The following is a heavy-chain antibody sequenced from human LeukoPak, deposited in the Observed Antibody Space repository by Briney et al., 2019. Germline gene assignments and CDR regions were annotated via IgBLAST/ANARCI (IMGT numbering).Heavy chain of an antibody. V-gene: IGHV3-7*05. J-gene: IGHJ4*02. CDR2: VKQNGSEK. Sequence: GGSLRLSCAASGFTFSSYWMSWVRQAPGKGLEWVANVKQNGSEKYYVDSVKGRFTISRDNAKNSLYLQMNSLRAEDTAVYYCARDRVTMVRGVNYYFDYWGQGTLVTVSS. CDR1: GFTFSSYW. CDR3: ARDRVTMVRGVNYYFDY. D-gene: IGHD3-10*01.